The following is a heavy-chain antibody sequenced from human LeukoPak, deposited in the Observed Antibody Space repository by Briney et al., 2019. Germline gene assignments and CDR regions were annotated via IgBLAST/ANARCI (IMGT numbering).Heavy chain of an antibody. V-gene: IGHV4-31*03. CDR3: ARDKDGSYYDY. Sequence: SQTLSLTCTVSGGSISSGGYYWSWIRQHPGKGLEWIGYIYYSGSTYYNPSLKSRVTISVDTSKNQFSLKLSSVTAADTAVYYCARDKDGSYYDYWGQGTLVTVSS. CDR1: GGSISSGGYY. D-gene: IGHD1-26*01. CDR2: IYYSGST. J-gene: IGHJ4*02.